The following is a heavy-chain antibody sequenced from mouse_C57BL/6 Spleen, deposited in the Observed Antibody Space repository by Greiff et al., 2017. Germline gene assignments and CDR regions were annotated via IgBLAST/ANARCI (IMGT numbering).Heavy chain of an antibody. CDR3: ARNQIYDGYPGCAY. CDR2: INPKNGGT. J-gene: IGHJ3*01. CDR1: GYTFTDYN. D-gene: IGHD2-3*01. Sequence: EVQRVESGPELVKPGASVKIPCKASGYTFTDYNMDWVKQRHGKSLEWIGDINPKNGGTIYNQKFKGKATLTVDTASSTAYMGLRSLTSEDTAVYYCARNQIYDGYPGCAYWGQGTLVTVSA. V-gene: IGHV1-18*01.